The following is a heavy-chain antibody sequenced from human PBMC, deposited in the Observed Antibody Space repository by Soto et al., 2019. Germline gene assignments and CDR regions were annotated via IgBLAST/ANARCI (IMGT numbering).Heavy chain of an antibody. CDR2: ISYDEKKT. CDR3: ARAMDIAGASEDNWFDP. Sequence: QVQLVESGGGVVQPGRSLRLSCAASGFTFRSYAMHWVRQAPGKGLEWVAVISYDEKKTYYADSVKGRFTISRDNSKNTLYLQVNSLRAEDTAVYYCARAMDIAGASEDNWFDPWGQGTLVTVSS. V-gene: IGHV3-30*04. D-gene: IGHD2-2*03. J-gene: IGHJ5*02. CDR1: GFTFRSYA.